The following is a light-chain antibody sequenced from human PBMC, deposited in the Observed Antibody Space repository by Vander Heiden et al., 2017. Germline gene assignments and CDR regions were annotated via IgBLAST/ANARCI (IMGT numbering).Light chain of an antibody. Sequence: DIVMTHSPASLTVSLGERASIDYKASQSFCASPNNYNYLAWYQQKPGQAPKLLIYSASTLETGVPDRFSGSGSGTDFTLTISSLQAEDVAVYYCQQHKTFPLTFGGGTKVEIK. CDR3: QQHKTFPLT. CDR1: QSFCASPNNYNY. J-gene: IGKJ4*01. V-gene: IGKV4-1*01. CDR2: SAS.